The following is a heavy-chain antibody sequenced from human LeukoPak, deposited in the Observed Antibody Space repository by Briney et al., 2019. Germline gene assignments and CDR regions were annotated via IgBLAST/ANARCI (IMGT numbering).Heavy chain of an antibody. CDR1: EFTFSNYG. CDR2: ISGSGATT. CDR3: AKNRHDTARLPFDP. V-gene: IGHV3-23*01. D-gene: IGHD3-22*01. J-gene: IGHJ5*02. Sequence: GGSLRLSCAASEFTFSNYGMSWARQAPGKGLEWVSAISGSGATTNYANSVRGRFTIPRDNSKNTVYLQMNSLTAEDTAIYYCAKNRHDTARLPFDPWGQGTLVTVSS.